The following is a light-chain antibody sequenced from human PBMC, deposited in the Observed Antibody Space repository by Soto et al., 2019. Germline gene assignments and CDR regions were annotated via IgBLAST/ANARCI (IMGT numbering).Light chain of an antibody. Sequence: EVVLTQSPATLSVYPGERATLSCRASQSVSSDLAWYLQKPGQATSLLVYGASTRATGMRARFSGSGSGSEFTRTTTSLQSEDFAVYYCQQYNNWPHTFGQGTKLEIK. CDR2: GAS. J-gene: IGKJ2*01. CDR3: QQYNNWPHT. V-gene: IGKV3-15*01. CDR1: QSVSSD.